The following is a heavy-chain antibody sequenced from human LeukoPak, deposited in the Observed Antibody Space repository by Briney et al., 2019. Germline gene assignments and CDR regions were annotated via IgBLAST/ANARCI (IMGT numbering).Heavy chain of an antibody. CDR2: ISGSGGST. V-gene: IGHV3-23*01. D-gene: IGHD3-10*01. CDR3: AKGWRFGELFPCWFDP. J-gene: IGHJ5*02. CDR1: GFTFSSYA. Sequence: GGSLRLSCAASGFTFSSYAMSWVRQAPGKGLEWVSAISGSGGSTYYADSVKGRFTISRDNSKNTLYLQMNSLRAEDTAVYYCAKGWRFGELFPCWFDPWGQGTLVTVSS.